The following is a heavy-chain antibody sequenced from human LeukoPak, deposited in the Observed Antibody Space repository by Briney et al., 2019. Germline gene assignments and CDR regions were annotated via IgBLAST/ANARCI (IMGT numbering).Heavy chain of an antibody. J-gene: IGHJ4*02. V-gene: IGHV4-34*01. D-gene: IGHD2-2*01. CDR3: ARDLRCSSTSCYDY. Sequence: PSETLSLTCAVYGGSFSGYYWSWIRQPPGKGLEWIGEINHSGSTNYNPSLKSRVTISVDTSKNEFSLKLSSVTAADTAVYYCARDLRCSSTSCYDYWGQGTLVTVSS. CDR2: INHSGST. CDR1: GGSFSGYY.